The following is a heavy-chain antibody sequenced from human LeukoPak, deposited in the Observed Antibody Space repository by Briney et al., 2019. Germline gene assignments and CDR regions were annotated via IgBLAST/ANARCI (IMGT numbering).Heavy chain of an antibody. Sequence: PGGSLRLSCAASGFTFSSYWTHWVRQAPGKGLVWVSRINSDGSSTSYADSVKGRFTISRDNAKNTLYLQMNSLRAEDTAVYYCASSSQYYYDSSDLDYWGQGTLVTVSS. V-gene: IGHV3-74*01. CDR3: ASSSQYYYDSSDLDY. CDR2: INSDGSST. D-gene: IGHD3-22*01. J-gene: IGHJ4*02. CDR1: GFTFSSYW.